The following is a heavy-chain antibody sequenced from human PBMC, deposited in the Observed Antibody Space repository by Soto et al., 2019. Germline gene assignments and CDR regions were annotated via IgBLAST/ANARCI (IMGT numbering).Heavy chain of an antibody. D-gene: IGHD2-21*01. V-gene: IGHV3-33*01. CDR2: IWYDGGNK. CDR1: GFTFSTYG. J-gene: IGHJ3*02. CDR3: ARAPRVGGVITTSALDI. Sequence: GGSLRLSCAASGFTFSTYGMHWVRQAPGKGLEWVAVIWYDGGNKYYADSVKGRFTISRDNSNNMLYLQMNGLRAHDTAVYFCARAPRVGGVITTSALDIWGQGTMVTVSS.